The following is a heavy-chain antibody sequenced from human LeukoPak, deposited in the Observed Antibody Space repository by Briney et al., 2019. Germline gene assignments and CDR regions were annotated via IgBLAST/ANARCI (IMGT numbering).Heavy chain of an antibody. D-gene: IGHD4-17*01. CDR2: ISSSSSTI. CDR3: ARVYGDYSTGNFDS. Sequence: PGGSLRLSCAAPGFTFSSYSMNWARQAPGKGLEWVSYISSSSSTIYYADSVKDRFTISRDNAKNSLYLQMNSLRAEDTAVYYCARVYGDYSTGNFDSWGQGTLVTVSS. CDR1: GFTFSSYS. J-gene: IGHJ4*02. V-gene: IGHV3-48*01.